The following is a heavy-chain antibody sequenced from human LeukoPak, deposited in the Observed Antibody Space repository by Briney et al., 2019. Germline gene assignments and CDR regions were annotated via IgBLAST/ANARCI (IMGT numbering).Heavy chain of an antibody. CDR1: GFTFSSYS. V-gene: IGHV3-21*01. Sequence: PGGSLRLSCAASGFTFSSYSMNWVRQAPGKGLEWVSSISSSSSYIYYADSVKGRFTISRDNAKNSLYPQMNSLRAEDTAVYYCARGPPGLFDYWGQGTLVTVSS. CDR3: ARGPPGLFDY. J-gene: IGHJ4*02. D-gene: IGHD3-10*01. CDR2: ISSSSSYI.